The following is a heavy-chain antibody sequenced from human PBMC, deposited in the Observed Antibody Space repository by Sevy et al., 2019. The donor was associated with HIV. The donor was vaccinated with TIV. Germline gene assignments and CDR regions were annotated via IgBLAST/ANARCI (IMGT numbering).Heavy chain of an antibody. CDR3: AKGHRGVTDY. Sequence: GGSLRLSCTASGFSFSSSWMHWVRQPPGKGPVWVSHITSDGMSTRYADSVKGRFTVSRDNGKNTMYLQMNSLRVNDTAVYYCAKGHRGVTDYWGQGTLVTVSS. D-gene: IGHD3-10*01. J-gene: IGHJ4*02. CDR2: ITSDGMST. CDR1: GFSFSSSW. V-gene: IGHV3-74*01.